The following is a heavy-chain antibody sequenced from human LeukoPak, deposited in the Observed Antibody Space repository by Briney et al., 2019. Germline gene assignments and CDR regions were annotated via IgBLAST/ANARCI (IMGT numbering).Heavy chain of an antibody. D-gene: IGHD6-19*01. CDR3: ARSIIAVAAGGTINY. V-gene: IGHV3-30-3*01. CDR2: ISYDGSNK. Sequence: GGSLRLSCAASGFTVSSNYMSWVRQAPGKGLEWVAVISYDGSNKYYADSVKGRFTISRDNSKNTLYLQMNSLRAEDTAVYYCARSIIAVAAGGTINYWGQGTLVTVSS. CDR1: GFTVSSNY. J-gene: IGHJ4*02.